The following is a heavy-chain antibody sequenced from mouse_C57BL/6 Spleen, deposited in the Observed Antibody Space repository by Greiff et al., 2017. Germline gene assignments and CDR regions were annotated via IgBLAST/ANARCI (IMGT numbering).Heavy chain of an antibody. D-gene: IGHD2-5*01. Sequence: EVHLVESGEGLVKPGGSLKLSCAASGFTFSSYAMSWVRQTPEKRLEWVAYISSGGDYIYYADTVKGRFTISRDNARNTLYLQMSSLKSEDTAMYYCTRVRGYSNYGEWFAYWGQGTLVTVSA. J-gene: IGHJ3*01. CDR1: GFTFSSYA. V-gene: IGHV5-9-1*02. CDR3: TRVRGYSNYGEWFAY. CDR2: ISSGGDYI.